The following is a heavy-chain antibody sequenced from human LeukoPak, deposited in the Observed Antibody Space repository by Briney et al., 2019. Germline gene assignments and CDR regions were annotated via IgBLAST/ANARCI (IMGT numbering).Heavy chain of an antibody. CDR3: AGTPGNWFDP. V-gene: IGHV4-61*02. J-gene: IGHJ5*02. CDR1: GGSISSGSYY. D-gene: IGHD1-14*01. CDR2: IYTSGST. Sequence: PSQTLSLTCTVSGGSISSGSYYWSWIRQPAGKGLEWIGRIYTSGSTNYNPSLKSRVTISVDTSKNQFSLKLSSVTAADTAVYYCAGTPGNWFDPWGQGTLVTISS.